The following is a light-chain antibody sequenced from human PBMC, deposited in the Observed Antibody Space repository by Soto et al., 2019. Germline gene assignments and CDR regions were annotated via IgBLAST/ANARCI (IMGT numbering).Light chain of an antibody. CDR2: DTS. CDR3: CSYAATYTLL. Sequence: QSALTQPRSVSASPGQSVTISCTGTSSHVGGYNYVSWYQQTPGKAPKLMIYDTSKRPPGVPDRFSGSKSGNAASLTISGLQAEDEADYYCCSYAATYTLLFGGGTKVTVL. V-gene: IGLV2-11*01. CDR1: SSHVGGYNY. J-gene: IGLJ2*01.